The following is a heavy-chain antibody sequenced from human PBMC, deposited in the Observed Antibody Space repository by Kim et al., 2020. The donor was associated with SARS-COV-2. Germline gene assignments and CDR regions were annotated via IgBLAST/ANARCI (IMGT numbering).Heavy chain of an antibody. J-gene: IGHJ6*02. Sequence: SVKGRFTISRDNAKNSLYLQMNSLRDEDTAVYYCARLILEWLSEYYGMDVWGQGTTVTVSS. D-gene: IGHD3-3*01. V-gene: IGHV3-48*02. CDR3: ARLILEWLSEYYGMDV.